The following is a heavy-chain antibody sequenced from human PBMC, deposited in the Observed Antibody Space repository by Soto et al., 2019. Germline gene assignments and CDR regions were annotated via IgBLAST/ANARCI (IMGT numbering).Heavy chain of an antibody. V-gene: IGHV3-11*01. CDR3: ARSSVLEWLHGFDY. CDR1: GFTFSDYY. CDR2: ISSSGSTI. J-gene: IGHJ4*02. D-gene: IGHD3-3*01. Sequence: PVGSLRLSCAASGFTFSDYYMSWIRQAPGKGLEGVSYISSSGSTIYYADSVKGRFTISKDNAKNSLYLQMNSLRAEDTAVYYCARSSVLEWLHGFDYWGQGTLVTVSS.